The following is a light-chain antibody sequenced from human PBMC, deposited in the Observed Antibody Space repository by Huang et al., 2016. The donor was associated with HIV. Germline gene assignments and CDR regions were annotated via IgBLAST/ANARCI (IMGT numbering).Light chain of an antibody. J-gene: IGKJ2*01. Sequence: EVVMTQSPATLSVSPGERATLSCRASQRVSINVAWYQQKPGQAPRRLIYGASTRATGIPARFSGSGSGTEFTLTISGLQSEDYAVYFCQQYDDWPPYTFGQGTKLEIK. CDR3: QQYDDWPPYT. V-gene: IGKV3-15*01. CDR2: GAS. CDR1: QRVSIN.